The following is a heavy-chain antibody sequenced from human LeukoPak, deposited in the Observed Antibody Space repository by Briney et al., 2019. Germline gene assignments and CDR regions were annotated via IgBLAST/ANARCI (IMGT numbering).Heavy chain of an antibody. Sequence: PGGSLRLSCAASGFTFSSYEMNWVRQAPGKGLEWVSSISSSSSYIYYADSVKGRFTISRDNAKNSLYLQMNSLRAEDTAVYYCARDRSSSWSSHKYYFDYWGQGTLVTVSS. CDR2: ISSSSSYI. J-gene: IGHJ4*02. V-gene: IGHV3-21*01. D-gene: IGHD6-13*01. CDR1: GFTFSSYE. CDR3: ARDRSSSWSSHKYYFDY.